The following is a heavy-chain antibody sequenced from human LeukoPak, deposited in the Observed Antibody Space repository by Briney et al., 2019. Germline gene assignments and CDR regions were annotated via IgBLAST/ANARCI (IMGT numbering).Heavy chain of an antibody. CDR1: GFIFNDYA. Sequence: PGGSLRLSCAASGFIFNDYAMHWVRQVPGKGLEWVSGISWNSDTIVYGDSVKGRFTISRDNAKNSLYLQMNSLRAEDTAFYYCAKSLVTTVATAWFESWGRGTLVPVSS. D-gene: IGHD4-17*01. J-gene: IGHJ5*01. CDR3: AKSLVTTVATAWFES. CDR2: ISWNSDTI. V-gene: IGHV3-9*01.